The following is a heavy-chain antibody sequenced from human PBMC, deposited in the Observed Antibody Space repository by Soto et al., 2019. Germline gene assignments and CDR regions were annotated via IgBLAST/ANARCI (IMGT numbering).Heavy chain of an antibody. CDR1: GFDASVNY. J-gene: IGHJ6*02. Sequence: PGGSLRLSCAASGFDASVNYMTWVRQAPGKGLEWVSAINAAGSTFSADSVKGRFTISRDNSKNTLYLQMNSLRVEDTAMYYCVRENYYYGMDVWGQGTAVTVSS. CDR3: VRENYYYGMDV. V-gene: IGHV3-66*01. CDR2: INAAGST.